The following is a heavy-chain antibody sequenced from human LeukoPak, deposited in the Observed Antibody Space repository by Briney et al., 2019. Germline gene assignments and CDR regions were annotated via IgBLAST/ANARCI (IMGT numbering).Heavy chain of an antibody. V-gene: IGHV1-8*01. J-gene: IGHJ4*02. CDR2: MNPNSGNT. Sequence: ASVKVSCKASGYTFTSYDINWVRQATGQGLEGMGWMNPNSGNTGYAQKFQGRVTMTRNTSISTAYMELSSLRSEDTAVYYCARGGGSTYYDFWSGYYNKHYYFDYWGQGTLVTVSS. CDR3: ARGGGSTYYDFWSGYYNKHYYFDY. CDR1: GYTFTSYD. D-gene: IGHD3-3*01.